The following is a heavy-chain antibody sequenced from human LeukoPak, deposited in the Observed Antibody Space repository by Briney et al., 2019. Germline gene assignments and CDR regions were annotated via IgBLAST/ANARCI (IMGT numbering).Heavy chain of an antibody. CDR2: TYYTSKWYN. V-gene: IGHV6-1*01. D-gene: IGHD1-26*01. J-gene: IGHJ3*02. CDR1: GDSVSSNSVT. CDR3: ARVSSPWSPRDAFDI. Sequence: SQTLSLTCAISGDSVSSNSVTWNWIRQSPSRGLEWLGRTYYTSKWYNDFAVSVKSRITMNPDTSKNHFTLQLKSVTPEDTAVYYCARVSSPWSPRDAFDIWGQGTMVTVSS.